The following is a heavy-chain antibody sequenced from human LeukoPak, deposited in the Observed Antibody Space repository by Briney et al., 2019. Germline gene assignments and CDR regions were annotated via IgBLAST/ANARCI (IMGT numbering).Heavy chain of an antibody. CDR3: ARRRFVWGSSFDY. V-gene: IGHV4-59*01. CDR2: IYYSGST. D-gene: IGHD3-16*01. CDR1: GYTFTGYY. J-gene: IGHJ4*02. Sequence: SCKASGYTFTGYYMHWIRQPPGKGLEWIGYIYYSGSTNYNPSLKSRVTISVDTSKNQFSLKLSSVTAADTAVYYCARRRFVWGSSFDYWGQGTLVTVSS.